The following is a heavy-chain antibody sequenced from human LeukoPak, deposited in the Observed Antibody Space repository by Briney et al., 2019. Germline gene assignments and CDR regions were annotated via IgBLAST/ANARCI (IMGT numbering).Heavy chain of an antibody. CDR2: IKQDGSEK. Sequence: GGSLRLSCAASGFTFSTYCMSWVRQAPGKGLEWVANIKQDGSEKYYVDSVKGRFTISRDNAKNSLYLQMNSLRAEDTAVYYCASSLPSGWYYFDCWGQGTLVTVSS. V-gene: IGHV3-7*01. CDR1: GFTFSTYC. J-gene: IGHJ4*02. CDR3: ASSLPSGWYYFDC. D-gene: IGHD6-19*01.